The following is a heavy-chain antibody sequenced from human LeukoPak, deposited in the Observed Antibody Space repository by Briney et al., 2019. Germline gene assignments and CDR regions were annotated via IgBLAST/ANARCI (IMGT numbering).Heavy chain of an antibody. CDR1: GFTFSSYA. D-gene: IGHD3-16*01. J-gene: IGHJ4*02. CDR3: ARGSGFTYAFTGRERTKSRLDY. CDR2: ISGSGGST. V-gene: IGHV3-23*01. Sequence: PGGSLRLSCAASGFTFSSYAMSWVRQAPGKGLEWVSAISGSGGSTYYADSVKGRFTISRDNSKNTLYLQMNSLRAEDTAVYYCARGSGFTYAFTGRERTKSRLDYWGQGTLVTVSS.